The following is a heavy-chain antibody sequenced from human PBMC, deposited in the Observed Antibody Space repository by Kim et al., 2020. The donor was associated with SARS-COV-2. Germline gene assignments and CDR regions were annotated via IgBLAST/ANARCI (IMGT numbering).Heavy chain of an antibody. CDR3: ARGQKRQRALGGYCGGDCSPFHHASFDY. D-gene: IGHD2-21*02. V-gene: IGHV4-34*01. Sequence: SETLSLTCAVYGGSFSGYYWSWIRQPPGKGLEWIGEINHSGSTTYNPSLKSRVTISVDTSKNQFSLKLSSVTAADTAVYYCARGQKRQRALGGYCGGDCSPFHHASFDYGGQGTLVTVSS. CDR2: INHSGST. J-gene: IGHJ4*02. CDR1: GGSFSGYY.